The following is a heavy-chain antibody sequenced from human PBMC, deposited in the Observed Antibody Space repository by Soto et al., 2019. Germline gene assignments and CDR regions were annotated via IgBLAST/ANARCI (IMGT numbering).Heavy chain of an antibody. V-gene: IGHV4-59*01. Sequence: QVQLQESGPGLVKPSETLSLTCTVSGGSISSYYWSWIRQPPGKGLEWIGYIYYSGSTNYNPSLKSRVTISVDTSKNQFSLKLSSVTAADTAVYYCARVPRSGTTTIFAPWGQGTLVTVSS. CDR2: IYYSGST. D-gene: IGHD1-1*01. CDR1: GGSISSYY. J-gene: IGHJ5*02. CDR3: ARVPRSGTTTIFAP.